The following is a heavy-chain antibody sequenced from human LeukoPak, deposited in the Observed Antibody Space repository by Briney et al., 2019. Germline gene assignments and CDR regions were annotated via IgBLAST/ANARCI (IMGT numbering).Heavy chain of an antibody. CDR1: GFTFSSYG. CDR2: IWYDGSNK. Sequence: GGSLRLSCAASGFTFSSYGMHWVRQAPGKGLEWVAVIWYDGSNKYYADSVKGRFTISRDNSKNTLYLQMNSLRAEDTAVYYCARANDYGDYLEYFQHWGQGTLVTVSS. CDR3: ARANDYGDYLEYFQH. D-gene: IGHD4-17*01. V-gene: IGHV3-33*01. J-gene: IGHJ1*01.